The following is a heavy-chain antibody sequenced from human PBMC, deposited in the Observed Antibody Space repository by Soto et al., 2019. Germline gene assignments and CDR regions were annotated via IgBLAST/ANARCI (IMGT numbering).Heavy chain of an antibody. Sequence: QVPLVQSGAEVRKPGASVKVSCKASGYTFSSYGISWVRQAPGQGLEWMGWISAYNGNTNSAQKVQGSVTMTTDTSTSRAYMELRSLRSDDTAAYYCARAATTIINWLDPWGQGTLVTFSS. CDR3: ARAATTIINWLDP. V-gene: IGHV1-18*01. D-gene: IGHD6-25*01. CDR1: GYTFSSYG. CDR2: ISAYNGNT. J-gene: IGHJ5*02.